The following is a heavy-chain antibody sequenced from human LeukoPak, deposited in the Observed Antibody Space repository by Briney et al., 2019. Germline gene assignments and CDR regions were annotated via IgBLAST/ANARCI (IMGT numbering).Heavy chain of an antibody. V-gene: IGHV3-30*03. CDR1: GFTFSSYS. CDR3: ASGSYRYCSGGSCYSLADY. J-gene: IGHJ4*02. D-gene: IGHD2-15*01. CDR2: ISYDGSNE. Sequence: GGSLRLSCAASGFTFSSYSMNWVRQAPGKGLEWVAIISYDGSNEYYADSVKGRFTISRDNSKNTLYLQMNSLRAEDTAVYYCASGSYRYCSGGSCYSLADYWGQGTLVTVSS.